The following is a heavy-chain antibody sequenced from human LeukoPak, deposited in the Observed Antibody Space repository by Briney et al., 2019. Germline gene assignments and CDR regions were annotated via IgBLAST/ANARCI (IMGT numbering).Heavy chain of an antibody. J-gene: IGHJ4*02. CDR1: GFTFSSYA. V-gene: IGHV3-30*04. Sequence: HPGGSLRLSCAASGFTFSSYAMHWVRQAPGKGLEWVAVISYDGSNKYYADSVKGRFTISRDNSKNMLYLQMNSLRAEDTAVYYCASLSGYTVDYWGQGTLVTVSS. D-gene: IGHD3-9*01. CDR3: ASLSGYTVDY. CDR2: ISYDGSNK.